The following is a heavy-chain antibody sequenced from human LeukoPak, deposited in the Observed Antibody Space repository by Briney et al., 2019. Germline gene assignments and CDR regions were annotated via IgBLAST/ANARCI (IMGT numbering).Heavy chain of an antibody. CDR2: IYSSGST. Sequence: SETLSLTCSVSGGSISNYFWTWIRQPPGKGLEWIGYIYSSGSTYYNPSLKSRVAISVDTSKNRSSLKLSTVTAADTAVYYCARRPTGDPKFDYWGQGTLVTVSS. CDR1: GGSISNYF. V-gene: IGHV4-59*08. J-gene: IGHJ4*02. CDR3: ARRPTGDPKFDY. D-gene: IGHD7-27*01.